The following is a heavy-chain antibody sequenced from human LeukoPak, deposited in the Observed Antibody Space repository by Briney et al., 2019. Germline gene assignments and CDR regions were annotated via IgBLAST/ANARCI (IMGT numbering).Heavy chain of an antibody. CDR1: GYTFTGYY. CDR2: INPNSGGT. CDR3: ASRRDGYNHAAFDI. D-gene: IGHD5-12*01. V-gene: IGHV1-2*02. J-gene: IGHJ3*02. Sequence: PGASVKVSCKASGYTFTGYYMHWVRQAPGQGLEWMGWINPNSGGTNYAQKFQGRVTMTRDTSISTAYMELSRLRSDDTAVYYCASRRDGYNHAAFDIWGQGTMVTVSS.